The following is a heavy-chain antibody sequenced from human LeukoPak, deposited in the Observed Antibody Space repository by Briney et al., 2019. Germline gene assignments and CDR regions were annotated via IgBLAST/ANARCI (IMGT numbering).Heavy chain of an antibody. CDR1: GGTFSRYA. J-gene: IGHJ6*03. CDR3: ATATIPGVDYMDV. V-gene: IGHV1-69*05. CDR2: IIPIFGTA. D-gene: IGHD2-2*02. Sequence: ASVKVSCKASGGTFSRYAISWVRQAPGQGLEWMGGIIPIFGTANYAQKFQGRVTITTDESTSTAYMELISLRSEDTAVYYCATATIPGVDYMDVWGKGTTVTVSS.